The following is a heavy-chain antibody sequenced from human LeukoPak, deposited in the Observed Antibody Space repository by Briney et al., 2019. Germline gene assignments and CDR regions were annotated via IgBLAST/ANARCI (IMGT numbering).Heavy chain of an antibody. J-gene: IGHJ4*02. V-gene: IGHV3-30*12. CDR2: ISYDGSNK. Sequence: GGSLRLSCAASGFTFSSYGMHWVRQAPGKGLEWVAVISYDGSNKYYADSVKGRFTISRDNSKNTLYLQMNSLRAEDTAVYYCAKDPQRSSGYYYEVDYWGQGTLVTVSS. CDR3: AKDPQRSSGYYYEVDY. D-gene: IGHD3-22*01. CDR1: GFTFSSYG.